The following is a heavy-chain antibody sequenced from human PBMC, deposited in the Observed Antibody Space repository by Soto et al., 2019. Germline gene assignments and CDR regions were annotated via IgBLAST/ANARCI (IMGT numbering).Heavy chain of an antibody. CDR3: ARATYYYDSSGYYGYYFDY. J-gene: IGHJ4*02. Sequence: QVQLQESGPGLVKPSETLSVTCTVSGGSISGYYWSWIRQPPGKVLEWIGYINYGGSTNYNPSLKSRVTISVDPSKNHSALKLSSVTAADTAVYYCARATYYYDSSGYYGYYFDYWGQGTLVTVSS. CDR1: GGSISGYY. CDR2: INYGGST. V-gene: IGHV4-59*01. D-gene: IGHD3-22*01.